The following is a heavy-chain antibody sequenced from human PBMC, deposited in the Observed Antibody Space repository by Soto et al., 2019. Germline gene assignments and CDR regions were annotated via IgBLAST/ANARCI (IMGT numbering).Heavy chain of an antibody. CDR1: VLPFNNAW. J-gene: IGHJ4*01. CDR2: VKSKADGGSG. D-gene: IGHD1-26*01. CDR3: TTDSRTTLPEIRFDY. Sequence: GGSLRLSCAASVLPFNNAWINWVRQVPGKGLEWVGRVKSKADGGSGDYAAPVKGRFVVSRDDSKDIVYLQMNSLKIEDTGVYYCTTDSRTTLPEIRFDYWGHGTQVTVSS. V-gene: IGHV3-15*07.